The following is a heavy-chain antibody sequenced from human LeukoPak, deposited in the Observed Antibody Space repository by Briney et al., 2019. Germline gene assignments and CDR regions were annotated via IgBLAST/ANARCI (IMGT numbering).Heavy chain of an antibody. CDR2: INCNSGGT. Sequence: ASVKVSCKASGYTFTGYYMHWVRQAPGQGLEWMGWINCNSGGTNYAQKFQGRVTMTRDTSINTAYMELSRLRSDDTAVYYCAREGEDYYDSSGPPDLWGQGTLVTVSS. CDR3: AREGEDYYDSSGPPDL. J-gene: IGHJ4*02. CDR1: GYTFTGYY. V-gene: IGHV1-2*02. D-gene: IGHD3-22*01.